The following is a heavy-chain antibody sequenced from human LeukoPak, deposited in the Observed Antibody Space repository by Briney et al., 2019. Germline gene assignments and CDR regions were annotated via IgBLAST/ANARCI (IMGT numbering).Heavy chain of an antibody. V-gene: IGHV4-39*07. CDR3: TTFRGPPNYLDY. D-gene: IGHD2-21*01. Sequence: SETLPLTCSVSGGSISNSTYYWGWIRQAPGKGLEWIGSFYYLGNTYYKPSLRSRVTMSVDTSKNQFSLKLSAVTAADTAVYYCTTFRGPPNYLDYWGQGNLVTVSS. CDR2: FYYLGNT. CDR1: GGSISNSTYY. J-gene: IGHJ4*02.